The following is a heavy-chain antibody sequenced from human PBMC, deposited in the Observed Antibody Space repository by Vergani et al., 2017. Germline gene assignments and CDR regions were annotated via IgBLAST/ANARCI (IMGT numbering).Heavy chain of an antibody. Sequence: QVQLVQSGAEVKKPGSSVKVSCKASGGTFSSYAISWVRQAPGQGLEWMGGIIPIFGTANYAQQFQGRVTITADESTSTAYMELSSLRSEDTAVYYCAGGTGDDFWSGYPQHYFDYWGQGTLVTVSS. CDR2: IIPIFGTA. V-gene: IGHV1-69*01. CDR3: AGGTGDDFWSGYPQHYFDY. J-gene: IGHJ4*02. D-gene: IGHD3-3*01. CDR1: GGTFSSYA.